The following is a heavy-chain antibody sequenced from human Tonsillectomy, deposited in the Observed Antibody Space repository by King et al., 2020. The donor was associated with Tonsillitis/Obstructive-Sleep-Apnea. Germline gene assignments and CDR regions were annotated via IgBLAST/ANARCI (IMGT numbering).Heavy chain of an antibody. V-gene: IGHV3-7*04. CDR3: ARESAMARDY. J-gene: IGHJ4*01. D-gene: IGHD5-18*01. CDR2: INQDGGET. CDR1: GFTFSSFW. Sequence: VQLVESGGGLVQPGGSLRLSCAASGFTFSSFWMGWVRQAPGKGLGWVAKINQDGGETYHVDSVRGRFTISRDNAKNSLNLQMNSLRAEDTAVYYCARESAMARDYWGQGTLVTVSS.